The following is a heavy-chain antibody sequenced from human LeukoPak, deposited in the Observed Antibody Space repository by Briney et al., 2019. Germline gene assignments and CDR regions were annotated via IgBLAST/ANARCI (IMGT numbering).Heavy chain of an antibody. J-gene: IGHJ4*02. CDR3: ARYDYYGSGVQYYFDY. D-gene: IGHD3-10*01. V-gene: IGHV4-34*01. CDR2: INHSGST. CDR1: GGSFSGYY. Sequence: PSETLSLTCAVYGGSFSGYYWSWIRQPPGKGLEWIGEINHSGSTNYNPSLKSRVTISVDMSKNQFSLKLSSVTAADTAVYYCARYDYYGSGVQYYFDYWGQGTLVTVSS.